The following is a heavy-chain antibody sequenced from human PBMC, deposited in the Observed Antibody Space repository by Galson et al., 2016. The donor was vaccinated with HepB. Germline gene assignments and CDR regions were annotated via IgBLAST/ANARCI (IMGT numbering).Heavy chain of an antibody. V-gene: IGHV1-3*01. D-gene: IGHD3-22*01. J-gene: IGHJ4*02. CDR3: ARAYASGFYSPDY. Sequence: SVKVSCKASGYTFSSYTVHWVRQAPGQRLEWMGWINAGTADTIYSQKFRGRVTFTRDKSASTAYMELNSLRSDDTAVYYCARAYASGFYSPDYWGQGTLLTVSS. CDR1: GYTFSSYT. CDR2: INAGTADT.